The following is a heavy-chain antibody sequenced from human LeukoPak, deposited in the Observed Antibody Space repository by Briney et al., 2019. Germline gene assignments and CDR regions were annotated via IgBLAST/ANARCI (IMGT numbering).Heavy chain of an antibody. CDR2: ISYGGNNK. Sequence: GGSLRLSCAASGFSFSSYGMHWVRQAPGKGLEWVAVISYGGNNKYYADSVKGRFTISRDNSKNTLYLQMNSLRAEDTAVYYCAKVGLTVTTILDYFDNWGQGTLVTVSS. D-gene: IGHD4-11*01. CDR3: AKVGLTVTTILDYFDN. CDR1: GFSFSSYG. V-gene: IGHV3-30*18. J-gene: IGHJ4*02.